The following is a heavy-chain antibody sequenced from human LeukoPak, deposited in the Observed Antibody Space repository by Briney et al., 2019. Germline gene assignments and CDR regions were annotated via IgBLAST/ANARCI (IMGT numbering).Heavy chain of an antibody. D-gene: IGHD5-12*01. Sequence: KPSETLSLTCAVYGGSFSSSSYYWGWIRQPPGKGLEWIGSIYYSGSTYYNPSLKSRVTISVDTSKNQFSLKLSSVTAADTAVYYCAREAHSRHGGYGHYFDYWGQGSLVTVSS. CDR3: AREAHSRHGGYGHYFDY. CDR2: IYYSGST. V-gene: IGHV4-39*07. J-gene: IGHJ4*02. CDR1: GGSFSSSSYY.